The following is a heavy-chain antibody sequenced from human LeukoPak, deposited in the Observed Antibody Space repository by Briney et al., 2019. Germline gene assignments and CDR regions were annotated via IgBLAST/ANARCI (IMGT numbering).Heavy chain of an antibody. V-gene: IGHV3-21*01. J-gene: IGHJ5*02. CDR1: GFTFSSYS. CDR3: ARDRAHCSSISCYREAGWFDP. D-gene: IGHD2-2*02. CDR2: ISSSSSYI. Sequence: GGSLRLSCAASGFTFSSYSMNWVRQAPGKGLEWVSSISSSSSYIYYADTVKGRFTISRDNAKNSLYLQMNSLRAEDTAVYYCARDRAHCSSISCYREAGWFDPWGQGTLVTVSS.